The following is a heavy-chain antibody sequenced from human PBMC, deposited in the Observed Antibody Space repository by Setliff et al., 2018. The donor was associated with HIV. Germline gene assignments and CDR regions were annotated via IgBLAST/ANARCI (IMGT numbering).Heavy chain of an antibody. Sequence: PSETLSLTCVVYGGSFGGYYWSWIRQPPGKGLEWIGEINHHKHTNYNPSLKSRVTISLDMSKNQFSLRLSSVTAADTAVYYCARDSGYSFGFNYFDYWGQGTLVTVSS. V-gene: IGHV4-34*01. D-gene: IGHD5-18*01. CDR3: ARDSGYSFGFNYFDY. J-gene: IGHJ4*02. CDR1: GGSFGGYY. CDR2: INHHKHT.